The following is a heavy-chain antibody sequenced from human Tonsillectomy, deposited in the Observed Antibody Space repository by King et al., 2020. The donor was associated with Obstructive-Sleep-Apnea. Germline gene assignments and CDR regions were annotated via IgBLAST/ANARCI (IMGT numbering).Heavy chain of an antibody. Sequence: VQLVESGGGVVQPGRSLRLSCAASGFTFSTYGMHWVRQAPGKGLEWVAFIWYDGSNKYYADSVKGRFSISRDNSKNTLYLQMNSLRAEDTAVYYCARAPGSFDWFLKRGMDVWGQGTTVTVSS. CDR2: IWYDGSNK. V-gene: IGHV3-33*01. J-gene: IGHJ6*02. D-gene: IGHD3-9*01. CDR3: ARAPGSFDWFLKRGMDV. CDR1: GFTFSTYG.